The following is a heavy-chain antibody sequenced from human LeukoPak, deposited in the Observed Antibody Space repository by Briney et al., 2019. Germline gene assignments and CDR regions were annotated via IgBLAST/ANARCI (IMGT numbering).Heavy chain of an antibody. CDR3: AKDSKGHPISYGMDV. CDR1: GFTFDDYA. Sequence: PGRSLRLSCAASGFTFDDYAMHWVRQAPGKGLEWVSGISWNSGSIGYADSVKGRFTISRDNAKNSLYLQMNSLRAEDTALYYCAKDSKGHPISYGMDVWGQGTTVTVSS. J-gene: IGHJ6*02. CDR2: ISWNSGSI. D-gene: IGHD2-21*01. V-gene: IGHV3-9*01.